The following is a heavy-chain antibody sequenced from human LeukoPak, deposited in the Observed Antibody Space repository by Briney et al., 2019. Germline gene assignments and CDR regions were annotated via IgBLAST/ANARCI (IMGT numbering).Heavy chain of an antibody. CDR2: IRYDGSNK. V-gene: IGHV3-30*02. CDR3: AKDRGTAPSYFDY. D-gene: IGHD1-14*01. J-gene: IGHJ4*02. CDR1: GFTFSSYG. Sequence: GGSLRLSCAASGFTFSSYGMHWVRQAPRKGLEWVAFIRYDGSNKYYADSVKGRFTNSRDNSKNTLYLQMNSLRAEDTAVYYCAKDRGTAPSYFDYWGQGTLVTVSS.